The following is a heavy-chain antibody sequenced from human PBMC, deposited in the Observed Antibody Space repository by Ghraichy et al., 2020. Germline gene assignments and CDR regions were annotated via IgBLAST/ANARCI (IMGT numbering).Heavy chain of an antibody. D-gene: IGHD2-15*01. CDR1: GGSLGGYY. CDR2: INYVGVT. CDR3: ARGRYCGGGACYTRPSSFDY. Sequence: SETLSLTCSVYGGSLGGYYWSWIRQSPGQGLEWIGEINYVGVTNYNPSLESRVTISLDTYNNQFSLTLTSLTAADTALYFCARGRYCGGGACYTRPSSFDYWGQGIPVIVSS. V-gene: IGHV4-34*01. J-gene: IGHJ4*02.